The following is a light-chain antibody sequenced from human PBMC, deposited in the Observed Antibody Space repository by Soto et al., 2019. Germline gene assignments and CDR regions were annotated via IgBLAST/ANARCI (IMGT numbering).Light chain of an antibody. CDR3: SSYASSSPFV. Sequence: QSALTQPPSVSGAPGQRVTISCTGSSSNIGAGYDVHWYQQLPGTAPKLMIYDVSYRPSGVSDRFSGSKSGNTASLIISGLQAEDEADYYCSSYASSSPFVFGTGTKVTVL. CDR2: DVS. CDR1: SSNIGAGYD. J-gene: IGLJ1*01. V-gene: IGLV1-40*01.